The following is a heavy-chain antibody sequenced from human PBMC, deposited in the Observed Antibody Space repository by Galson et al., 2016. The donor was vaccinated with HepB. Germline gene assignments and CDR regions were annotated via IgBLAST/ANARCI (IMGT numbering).Heavy chain of an antibody. D-gene: IGHD6-6*01. J-gene: IGHJ5*02. CDR2: VSHSGGT. V-gene: IGHV4-34*01. Sequence: SETLSLTCNVYGGSFSGYSWTWIRQPPGKGLEWIGEVSHSGGTNCNPSLKSRVTISVDTSKNQFSLNISSVTAADTAAYYCARGMYAARGWFDPWGQGTLVAVSS. CDR1: GGSFSGYS. CDR3: ARGMYAARGWFDP.